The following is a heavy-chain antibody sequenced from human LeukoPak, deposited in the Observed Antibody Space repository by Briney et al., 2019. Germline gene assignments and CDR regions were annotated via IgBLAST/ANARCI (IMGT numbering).Heavy chain of an antibody. D-gene: IGHD3-16*02. J-gene: IGHJ4*02. V-gene: IGHV4-34*01. CDR3: AGGFLGGSYLGY. Sequence: SETLSLTCAVYGGSFSGYYWSWIRQPPGKGLEWIGEINHSGSTNYNPSLKSRVTISVDTSKNQFSLKLSSVTAADTAVYYCAGGFLGGSYLGYWGQGTLVTVSS. CDR2: INHSGST. CDR1: GGSFSGYY.